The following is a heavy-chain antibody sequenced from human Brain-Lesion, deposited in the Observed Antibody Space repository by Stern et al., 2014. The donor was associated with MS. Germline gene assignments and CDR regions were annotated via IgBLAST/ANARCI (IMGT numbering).Heavy chain of an antibody. CDR1: GYIFTGYY. CDR2: INPNTGGT. D-gene: IGHD3-3*01. J-gene: IGHJ6*02. V-gene: IGHV1-2*02. Sequence: QVQLVQSGAEVKKPGASVKVSCKTSGYIFTGYYIHWVRQAPGQGLEWMAGINPNTGGTTYAQKFQGRVTMSRDTSISTAYVELSSLTSDDTAVYYCARDQRGITIFGVVTDYYYLGMDVWGQGTTVTVSS. CDR3: ARDQRGITIFGVVTDYYYLGMDV.